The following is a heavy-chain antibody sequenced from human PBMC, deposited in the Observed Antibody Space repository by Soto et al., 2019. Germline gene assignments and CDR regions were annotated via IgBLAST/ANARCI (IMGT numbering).Heavy chain of an antibody. D-gene: IGHD3-16*01. CDR2: INTHNGNT. CDR1: GYTFTTYG. V-gene: IGHV1-18*01. CDR3: TREGSSPYYYCGMDA. Sequence: ASVKVSCKASGYTFTTYGISWVRQAPGQGLEWLGWINTHNGNTNYAQNLQGRVIMTADTSTSTAYMELRSLRSDDTAIYYSTREGSSPYYYCGMDAWGQGTTVTVSS. J-gene: IGHJ6*02.